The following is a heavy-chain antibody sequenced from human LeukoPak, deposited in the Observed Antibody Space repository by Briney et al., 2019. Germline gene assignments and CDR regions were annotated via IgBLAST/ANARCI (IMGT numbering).Heavy chain of an antibody. CDR1: GFSFSSYS. CDR2: IAYTNTI. CDR3: ARDPHSLDY. J-gene: IGHJ4*02. Sequence: GGSLRLSCTASGFSFSSYSMNWVRQAPGKGLEWVAYIAYTNTIHYADSVRGRFVISRDNAKNSLYLQLNSLRAEDTAVYYCARDPHSLDYWGQGTLVTVSS. V-gene: IGHV3-48*01.